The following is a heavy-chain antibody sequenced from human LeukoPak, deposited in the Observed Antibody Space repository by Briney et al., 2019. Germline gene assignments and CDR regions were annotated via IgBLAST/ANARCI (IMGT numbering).Heavy chain of an antibody. CDR1: GGTFSSYA. CDR2: IIPIFGTA. D-gene: IGHD2-2*01. CDR3: AREYCSSTSCWGLDP. V-gene: IGHV1-69*01. J-gene: IGHJ5*02. Sequence: GASVNVSCKASGGTFSSYAISWVRQAPGQGLEWMGGIIPIFGTANYAQKFQGRVTITADESTSTAYMELSSLRSEDTAVYYCAREYCSSTSCWGLDPWGQGTLVTVSS.